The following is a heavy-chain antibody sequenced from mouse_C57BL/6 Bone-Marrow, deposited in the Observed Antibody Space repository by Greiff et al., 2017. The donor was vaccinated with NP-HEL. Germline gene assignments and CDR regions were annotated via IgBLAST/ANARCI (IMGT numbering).Heavy chain of an antibody. D-gene: IGHD2-3*01. CDR2: IYPRSGNT. V-gene: IGHV1-81*01. CDR1: GYTFTSYG. CDR3: ARPDLSGGFAY. J-gene: IGHJ3*01. Sequence: VKLMESGAELARPGASVKLSCKASGYTFTSYGISWVKQRTGQGLEWIGEIYPRSGNTYYNEKFKGKATLTADKSSSTAYMELRSLTSEDSAVYFCARPDLSGGFAYWGQGTLVTVSA.